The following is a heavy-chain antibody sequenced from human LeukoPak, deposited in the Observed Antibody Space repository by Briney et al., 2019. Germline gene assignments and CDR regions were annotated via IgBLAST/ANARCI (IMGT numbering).Heavy chain of an antibody. CDR1: GGTFSSYA. CDR2: IIPIFGTA. J-gene: IGHJ5*02. D-gene: IGHD4-17*01. V-gene: IGHV1-69*05. CDR3: AGADYGDYAHGWFDP. Sequence: SVKVSCKASGGTFSSYAISWVRQAPGQGLEWMGGIIPIFGTANYAQKFQGRVTITTDESTSTAYMELSSLRSEDTAVYYCAGADYGDYAHGWFDPWGQGTLVTVSS.